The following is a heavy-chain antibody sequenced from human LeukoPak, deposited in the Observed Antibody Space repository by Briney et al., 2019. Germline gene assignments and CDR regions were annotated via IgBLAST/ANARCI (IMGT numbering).Heavy chain of an antibody. Sequence: SETLSLTCTVSGGSISSYYWSWIRQPPGKGLEWIGYIYYSGSTNYNPSLKSRVTISVDTSKNQFSLKRSSVTAADTAVYYCARAWGTYGMDVWVQGTTVTVSS. CDR1: GGSISSYY. V-gene: IGHV4-59*01. CDR3: ARAWGTYGMDV. CDR2: IYYSGST. J-gene: IGHJ6*02. D-gene: IGHD3-16*01.